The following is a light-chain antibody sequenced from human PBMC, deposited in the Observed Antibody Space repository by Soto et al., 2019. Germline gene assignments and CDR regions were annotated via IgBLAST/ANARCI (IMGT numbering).Light chain of an antibody. V-gene: IGLV2-11*01. CDR2: GVS. CDR1: RSDDGGYKY. Sequence: QSVPTQPRAVSGTPEETVTISCTGRRSDDGGYKYVSRYQQKQGKAPKMSRYGVSRGSSRVPNRFSGSTSCNRASLTISGLQAEDEGDYYCCSYSGSPEGFGSSPKVTV. J-gene: IGLJ1*01. CDR3: CSYSGSPEG.